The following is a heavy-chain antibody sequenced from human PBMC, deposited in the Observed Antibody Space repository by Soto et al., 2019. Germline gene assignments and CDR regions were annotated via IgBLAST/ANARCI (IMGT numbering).Heavy chain of an antibody. D-gene: IGHD2-2*02. J-gene: IGHJ5*02. CDR3: ARHDAYCSSTSCYMNWFDP. CDR2: IYYSGST. V-gene: IGHV4-39*01. Sequence: SETLSLTCTVSGGSISSSSYYWGWIRQPPGKGLEWIGSIYYSGSTYYNPSLKSRVTISVDTSKNQFSLKLSSVTAADTAVYYCARHDAYCSSTSCYMNWFDPWGQGTLVTVSS. CDR1: GGSISSSSYY.